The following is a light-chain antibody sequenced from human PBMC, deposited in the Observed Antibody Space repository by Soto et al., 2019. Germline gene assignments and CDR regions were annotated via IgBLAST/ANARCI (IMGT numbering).Light chain of an antibody. V-gene: IGKV3-20*01. CDR1: QSVSSNY. CDR3: EQYGSSPRT. J-gene: IGKJ1*01. Sequence: EIVSTPSPGTLSLSPGERANLSCRASQSVSSNYFAWYQQKPGQAPRLLIYGVSSRATGIPDRFSGSGSGTDFTLTISRLEPEDFAVYYCEQYGSSPRTFGQGTKVDIK. CDR2: GVS.